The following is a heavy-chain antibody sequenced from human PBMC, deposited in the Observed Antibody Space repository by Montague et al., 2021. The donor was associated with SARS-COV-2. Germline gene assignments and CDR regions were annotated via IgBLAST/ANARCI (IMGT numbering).Heavy chain of an antibody. CDR3: ARGHLSVSMIVVVFTSASYYCDY. D-gene: IGHD3-22*01. J-gene: IGHJ4*02. V-gene: IGHV4-34*01. CDR1: GGSFGDDH. Sequence: SETLSLTCGVYGGSFGDDHWSWTRQPPGKGLEWIGDIKQSGSTNYNPSLKSRVTISVDTSRNQFSLKLTSVTAADTAVYFCARGHLSVSMIVVVFTSASYYCDYWGQGALVTVSS. CDR2: IKQSGST.